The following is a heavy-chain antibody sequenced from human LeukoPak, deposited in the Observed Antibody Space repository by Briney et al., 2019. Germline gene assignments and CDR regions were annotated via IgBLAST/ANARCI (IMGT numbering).Heavy chain of an antibody. CDR3: VKDFIFRGLTFGWFDP. Sequence: PGGSLRLSCAASGFTFSSYAMSWVRQAPGKGLEWVSGISGSGGSTYYADSVQGRFTISRDNSKNTLYLQMNNLRAEDTAIYYCVKDFIFRGLTFGWFDPWGQGTLVTVSS. CDR1: GFTFSSYA. CDR2: ISGSGGST. J-gene: IGHJ5*02. D-gene: IGHD3-10*01. V-gene: IGHV3-23*01.